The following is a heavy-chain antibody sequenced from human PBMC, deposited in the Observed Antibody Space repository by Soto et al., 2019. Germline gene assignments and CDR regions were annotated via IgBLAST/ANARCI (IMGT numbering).Heavy chain of an antibody. J-gene: IGHJ4*02. CDR2: ISGSGGST. CDR1: GFTFSSYA. V-gene: IGHV3-23*01. D-gene: IGHD6-13*01. CDR3: AKDGVAAAGTDPYFDY. Sequence: GGSLRLSCAASGFTFSSYAMSWVRQAPGKGLEWVSAISGSGGSTYYADSVKGRFTISRDNSKNTLYLQMNSLRAEDTAVYYCAKDGVAAAGTDPYFDYWGQGTLVTVSS.